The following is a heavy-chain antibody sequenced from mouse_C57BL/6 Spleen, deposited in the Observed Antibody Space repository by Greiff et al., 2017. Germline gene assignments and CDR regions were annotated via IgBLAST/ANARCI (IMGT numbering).Heavy chain of an antibody. CDR2: IYPGSGNT. CDR1: GYSFTSYY. CDR3: ARGEFITTVVAPMDY. V-gene: IGHV1-66*01. D-gene: IGHD1-1*01. J-gene: IGHJ4*01. Sequence: VQLVESGPELVKPGASVKISCKASGYSFTSYYIHWVKQRPGQGLEWIGWIYPGSGNTKYNEKFKGKATLTADTSSSAAYMQLSSLTSEDSAVYYCARGEFITTVVAPMDYWGQGTSVTVSS.